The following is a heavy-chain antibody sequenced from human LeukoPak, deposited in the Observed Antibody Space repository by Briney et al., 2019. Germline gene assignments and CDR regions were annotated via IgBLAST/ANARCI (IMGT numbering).Heavy chain of an antibody. D-gene: IGHD2-2*01. Sequence: SGTLSLTCTVSGGSINSATFYWSWIRHLPGKGLEWIGNTDHSGTAYYNPSLKSRITISVDRSKDQFSLTLTSVTAADTAVYYCARYDGRTAAGWFDPWGQGALVTVSS. J-gene: IGHJ5*02. CDR1: GGSINSATFY. CDR2: TDHSGTA. CDR3: ARYDGRTAAGWFDP. V-gene: IGHV4-31*03.